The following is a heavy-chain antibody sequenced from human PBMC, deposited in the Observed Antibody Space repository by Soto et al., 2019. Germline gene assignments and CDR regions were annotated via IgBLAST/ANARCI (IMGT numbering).Heavy chain of an antibody. Sequence: GGSMRLACAASGFTLSIYGMHWVRQAPGKGLEWVAVIWYDGSNKYYADSVKGRFTISRDNSKNTLYLQMNSLRAEDTAVYYCARAMGANFWSGYWGPGYYYYYAMDVWGQGTTVTVSS. CDR2: IWYDGSNK. J-gene: IGHJ6*02. CDR1: GFTLSIYG. V-gene: IGHV3-33*01. CDR3: ARAMGANFWSGYWGPGYYYYYAMDV. D-gene: IGHD3-3*01.